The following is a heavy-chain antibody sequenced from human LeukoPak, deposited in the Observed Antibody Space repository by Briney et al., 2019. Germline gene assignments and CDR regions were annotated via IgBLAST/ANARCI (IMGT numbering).Heavy chain of an antibody. Sequence: GGSLRLSCAASGFTFTSYPMYWVRQAPGKGLEWVANIKQDGSEKYYVNSVKGGFTISRDNAKNSLYLQINSLRAEDTAVYYCARDHLGYYCGSGSWFWFDPWGQGTLVTVSS. V-gene: IGHV3-7*01. D-gene: IGHD3-10*01. CDR3: ARDHLGYYCGSGSWFWFDP. J-gene: IGHJ5*02. CDR1: GFTFTSYP. CDR2: IKQDGSEK.